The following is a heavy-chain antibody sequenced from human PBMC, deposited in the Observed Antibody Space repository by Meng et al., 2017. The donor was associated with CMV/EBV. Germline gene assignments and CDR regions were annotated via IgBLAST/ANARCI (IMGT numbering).Heavy chain of an antibody. D-gene: IGHD3-22*01. Sequence: GSLRLSCTVSGGSVSSGSYYWSWIRQPPGKGLEWIGYIYYSGSTNYNPSLKSRVTISVDTSKNQFSLKLSSVTAADTAVYYCAREENDSSGYYHAFDYWGQGTLVTVSS. CDR1: GGSVSSGSYY. CDR3: AREENDSSGYYHAFDY. J-gene: IGHJ4*02. CDR2: IYYSGST. V-gene: IGHV4-61*01.